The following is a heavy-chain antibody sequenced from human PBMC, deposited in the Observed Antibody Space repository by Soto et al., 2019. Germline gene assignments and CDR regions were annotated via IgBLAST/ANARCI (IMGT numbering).Heavy chain of an antibody. CDR1: GCSVSSGSYY. CDR3: ARWLRERNNYYYGKDV. V-gene: IGHV4-61*01. J-gene: IGHJ6*02. D-gene: IGHD3-10*01. CDR2: IYYSGST. Sequence: SGTLSLTCTVSGCSVSSGSYYWSWVRQPPGKGLEWIGYIYYSGSTNYNPSLKSRVTISVDTSKNQFSLKLSSVTAADTAVYYCARWLRERNNYYYGKDVWGQGTTVTVSS.